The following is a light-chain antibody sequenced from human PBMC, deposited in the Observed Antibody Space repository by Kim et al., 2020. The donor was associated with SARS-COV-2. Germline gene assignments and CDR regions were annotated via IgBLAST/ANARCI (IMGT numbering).Light chain of an antibody. J-gene: IGKJ1*01. CDR2: GAS. CDR3: QQYKTYWT. CDR1: QSISSW. Sequence: DIQMTQSPSTLSASVGDRVTITCRASQSISSWLAWYQQKPGKAPKLLVSGASSLESGVPSRFSGSGSGTEFTLTISSLQPDDFATYYCQQYKTYWTFGQGTKVDIK. V-gene: IGKV1-5*01.